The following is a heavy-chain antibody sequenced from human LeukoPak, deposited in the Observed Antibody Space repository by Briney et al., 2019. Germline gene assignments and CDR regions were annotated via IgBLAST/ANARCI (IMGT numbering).Heavy chain of an antibody. CDR2: IYGSGST. V-gene: IGHV4-61*02. CDR3: ARGWGSTSSNYFDP. D-gene: IGHD2-2*01. J-gene: IGHJ5*02. CDR1: GGSITSGNFY. Sequence: PSQTLSLTCTVSGGSITSGNFYWSWIRQSAGKGLEWIGRIYGSGSTNYSPSLRSRVTISIDTSKNQFSLNLNSVTATDTAVHYCARGWGSTSSNYFDPWGQVTLVTVSS.